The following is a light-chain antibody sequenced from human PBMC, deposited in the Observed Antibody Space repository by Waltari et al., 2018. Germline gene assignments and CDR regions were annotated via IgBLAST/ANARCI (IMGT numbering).Light chain of an antibody. CDR2: EVN. V-gene: IGLV2-8*01. CDR3: SSYAGSNNFVV. Sequence: QSALTQPPSASGSPGQSVTISCTGTSSDVGGYDYVSWYPQHPGKAPKLIIFEVNKWPSGFFDRFSGSKSGNTASLTIYGLQPEDEADYYCSSYAGSNNFVVFGGGTKLTVL. CDR1: SSDVGGYDY. J-gene: IGLJ2*01.